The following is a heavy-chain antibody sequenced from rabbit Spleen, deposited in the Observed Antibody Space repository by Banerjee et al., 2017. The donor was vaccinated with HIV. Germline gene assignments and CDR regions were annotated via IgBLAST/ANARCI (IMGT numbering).Heavy chain of an antibody. CDR2: IYTAGGST. J-gene: IGHJ4*01. CDR3: ARDLVAVIGWNFNL. CDR1: GFSFSSNHY. Sequence: QSLEESGGDLVKPEGSLTLTCTASGFSFSSNHYMCWVRQAPGKGLEWIAYIYTAGGSTYYASWAKGRFTITRSTRLNTVTLQLNSLTGADTATYFCARDLVAVIGWNFNLWGPGTLVTVS. V-gene: IGHV1S40*01. D-gene: IGHD1-1*01.